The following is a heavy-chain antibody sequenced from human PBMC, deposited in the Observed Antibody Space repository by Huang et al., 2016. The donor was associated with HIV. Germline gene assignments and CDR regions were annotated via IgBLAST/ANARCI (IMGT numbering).Heavy chain of an antibody. CDR3: VRGTRYGDYGLRHYYYYMDV. CDR1: GYTFRSHD. CDR2: MNPKGGHT. D-gene: IGHD4-17*01. V-gene: IGHV1-8*01. Sequence: QVQLVQSGAEVKTPGASVKVSCKASGYTFRSHDINWVRQAPGQGLEWIGGMNPKGGHTGYSQKVQGRVNITRMTSRTTAYMELSSLRAADTAVYYWVRGTRYGDYGLRHYYYYMDVWGKGTTVTVSS. J-gene: IGHJ6*03.